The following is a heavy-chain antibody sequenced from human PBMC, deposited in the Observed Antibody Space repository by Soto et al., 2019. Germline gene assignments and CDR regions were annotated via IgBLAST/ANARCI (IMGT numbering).Heavy chain of an antibody. D-gene: IGHD2-21*01. Sequence: XXSLRLPCAASGFTFSSYWRGWVRQAPGKGREWVANIKQDGSEKYYVDTVKGRFTISRDNAKNSLYLQMNSLIAEDPAVYYCARGLVPSYNWGQGTLVTVSS. V-gene: IGHV3-7*01. CDR1: GFTFSSYW. CDR2: IKQDGSEK. J-gene: IGHJ4*02. CDR3: ARGLVPSYN.